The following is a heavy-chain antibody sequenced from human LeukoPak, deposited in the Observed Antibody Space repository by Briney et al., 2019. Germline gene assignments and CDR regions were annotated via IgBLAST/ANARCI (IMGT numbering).Heavy chain of an antibody. CDR1: GYTFASYG. J-gene: IGHJ3*02. D-gene: IGHD6-6*01. V-gene: IGHV1-18*01. Sequence: ASVKVSCKASGYTFASYGTSWVRQAPGQGLEWMGWISPYYNNTNYAQKFQGRVSMTTHTSTSTAYMELRSLRSDDTAVYFCTRNPVQLNPLFDIWGQGTVVTVSS. CDR3: TRNPVQLNPLFDI. CDR2: ISPYYNNT.